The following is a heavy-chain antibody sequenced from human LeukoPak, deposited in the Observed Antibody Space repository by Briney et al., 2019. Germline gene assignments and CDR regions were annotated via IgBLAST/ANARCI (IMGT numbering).Heavy chain of an antibody. Sequence: SVKVSCKASGGTFSSYPISWVRQAPGQGLEWMGGIIPTFGTANYAQKFQGRVTITADESTSTAYTELSSLRSEDTAVYYCARGVGAHIGSAFDYWGQGSLVTVSS. CDR3: ARGVGAHIGSAFDY. V-gene: IGHV1-69*13. J-gene: IGHJ4*02. D-gene: IGHD1-26*01. CDR2: IIPTFGTA. CDR1: GGTFSSYP.